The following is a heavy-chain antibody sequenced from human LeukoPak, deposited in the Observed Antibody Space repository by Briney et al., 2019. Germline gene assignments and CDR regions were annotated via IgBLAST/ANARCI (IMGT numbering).Heavy chain of an antibody. Sequence: GGSLRLSCVASGFTVSSYWMSWVRQAPGKGLEWLANIKEDGSIQYYLDSVRGRFTISRDNAKTSVYLQLNSLRADDTAVYYCARDVWTGVAVSDYWGQGTLVTVSS. J-gene: IGHJ4*02. CDR1: GFTVSSYW. V-gene: IGHV3-7*01. D-gene: IGHD6-19*01. CDR3: ARDVWTGVAVSDY. CDR2: IKEDGSIQ.